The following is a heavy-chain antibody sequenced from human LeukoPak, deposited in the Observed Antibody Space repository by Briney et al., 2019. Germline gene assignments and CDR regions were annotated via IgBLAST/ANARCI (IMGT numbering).Heavy chain of an antibody. CDR1: GYTFTGYY. Sequence: GASVKVSCKASGYTFTGYYMHWVRQAPGQGLEWMGWINPNSGGTNYAQKFQGRVTMTRDTSISTAYMELSRLRSDDTAVYYCARDLDKVILGYQGTIDYWGQGTLVTVSS. J-gene: IGHJ4*02. CDR3: ARDLDKVILGYQGTIDY. V-gene: IGHV1-2*02. D-gene: IGHD2-2*01. CDR2: INPNSGGT.